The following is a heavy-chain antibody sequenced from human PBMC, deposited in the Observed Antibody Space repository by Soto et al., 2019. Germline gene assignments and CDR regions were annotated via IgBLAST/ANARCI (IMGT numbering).Heavy chain of an antibody. J-gene: IGHJ4*02. D-gene: IGHD4-17*01. V-gene: IGHV4-31*03. Sequence: PSETLSLTCTVSGGSISSGGYYWSWIRQHPGKGLEWIGYIYYSGSTYYNPSLKSRVTISVDTSKNQFSLKLSSVTAADTAVYYRARDNDYGDEKTGRSFDYWGQGTLVTVSS. CDR1: GGSISSGGYY. CDR2: IYYSGST. CDR3: ARDNDYGDEKTGRSFDY.